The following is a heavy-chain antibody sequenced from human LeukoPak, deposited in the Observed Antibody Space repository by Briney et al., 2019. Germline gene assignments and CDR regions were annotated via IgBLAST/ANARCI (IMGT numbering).Heavy chain of an antibody. CDR2: ISSSSSYI. J-gene: IGHJ5*02. CDR3: ARAGPPAFDP. Sequence: PGGSLRLSCAASGFTFSSCSMNWVRQAPGKGLEWVSSISSSSSYIYYADSVKGRFTISRDNAKNSLYLQMNSLRAEDTAVYYCARAGPPAFDPWGQGTLVTVSS. CDR1: GFTFSSCS. V-gene: IGHV3-21*01.